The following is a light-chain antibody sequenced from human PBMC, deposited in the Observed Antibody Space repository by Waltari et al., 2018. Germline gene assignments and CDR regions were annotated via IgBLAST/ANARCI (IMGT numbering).Light chain of an antibody. CDR3: SSYTQSRTRV. Sequence: QSALTQSASVSGSPGQSITIPCTGTSRDVGSYDLFSWYQQLPGRAPTLILFGVAKRPSGISDRFSGSKSGNTASLTISGLQSEDEAHYYCSSYTQSRTRVFGGGTKLTVL. J-gene: IGLJ3*02. CDR1: SRDVGSYDL. V-gene: IGLV2-23*02. CDR2: GVA.